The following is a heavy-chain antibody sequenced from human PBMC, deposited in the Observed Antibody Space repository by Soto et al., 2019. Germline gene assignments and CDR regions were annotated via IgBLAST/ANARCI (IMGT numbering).Heavy chain of an antibody. Sequence: PGGSLRLSCAASRFTFSNYGMHWVRQAPGKGLEWVAVIWYDGSRTFYADSVKGRFTISRDNSKNTLYLQMNSLRADDTAVYYCARDQWDRLKPRETRYFDYWGQGTLVTVSS. D-gene: IGHD1-26*01. CDR1: RFTFSNYG. V-gene: IGHV3-33*01. J-gene: IGHJ4*02. CDR3: ARDQWDRLKPRETRYFDY. CDR2: IWYDGSRT.